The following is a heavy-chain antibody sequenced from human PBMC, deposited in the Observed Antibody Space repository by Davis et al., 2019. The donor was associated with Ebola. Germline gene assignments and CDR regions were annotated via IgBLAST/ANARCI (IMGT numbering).Heavy chain of an antibody. J-gene: IGHJ6*04. V-gene: IGHV1-8*01. D-gene: IGHD3-22*01. CDR1: GYTFTSYD. CDR2: MNPNSGNT. Sequence: ASVKVSCKASGYTFTSYDINWVRQATGQGLEWMGWMNPNSGNTGYAQKFQGRVTMTRNTSISTAYMELSSLRSEDTAVYYCARGLTPYYYDSSGYYYYGMDVWGKGTTVTVSS. CDR3: ARGLTPYYYDSSGYYYYGMDV.